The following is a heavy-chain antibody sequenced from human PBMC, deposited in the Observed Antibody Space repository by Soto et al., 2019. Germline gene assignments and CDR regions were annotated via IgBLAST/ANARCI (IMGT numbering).Heavy chain of an antibody. J-gene: IGHJ6*02. D-gene: IGHD1-26*01. Sequence: ASVKVSCKASGYIFVNYGISWVRQAPGQGLEWMGWISAYNGNTKYAQEFQGRVTMTRDTSASTAYMELSSLRSDDTAVYYCARRSSISGMDVWGQGTTVTAP. CDR2: ISAYNGNT. CDR1: GYIFVNYG. CDR3: ARRSSISGMDV. V-gene: IGHV1-18*01.